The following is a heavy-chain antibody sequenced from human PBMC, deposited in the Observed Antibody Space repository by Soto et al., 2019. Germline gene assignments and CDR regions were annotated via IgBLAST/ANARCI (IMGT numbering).Heavy chain of an antibody. D-gene: IGHD3-10*01. J-gene: IGHJ4*02. Sequence: QVQLAQSGAEVKKPGASVKVSCKASGYTFSNYGISWVRQAPGQGPEWMGWFSPYNGNANYVQKFQGRVTMTTDTSTSTAYMELRSLRSDDTAVYYCARLGDYYGSGSYADNCGQGTLVTVSS. CDR1: GYTFSNYG. CDR2: FSPYNGNA. V-gene: IGHV1-18*01. CDR3: ARLGDYYGSGSYADN.